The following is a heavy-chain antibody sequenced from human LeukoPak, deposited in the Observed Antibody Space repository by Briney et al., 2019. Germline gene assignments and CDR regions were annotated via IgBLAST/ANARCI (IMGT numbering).Heavy chain of an antibody. D-gene: IGHD1-26*01. CDR3: ARDRWVGATMY. J-gene: IGHJ4*02. CDR2: INPNSGGT. CDR1: GYSFTGYY. Sequence: ASVEVSCKASGYSFTGYYMHWVRQAPGQGLEWMGWINPNSGGTNYAQKFQGRVTMTRDTSISTAYMELSRLRSDDTAVYYCARDRWVGATMYWGQGTLVTVSS. V-gene: IGHV1-2*02.